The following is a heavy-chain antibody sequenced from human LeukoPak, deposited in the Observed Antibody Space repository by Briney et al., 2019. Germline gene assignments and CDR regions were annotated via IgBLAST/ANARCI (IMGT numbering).Heavy chain of an antibody. CDR2: ISTNGGST. CDR1: GFTLGSYG. J-gene: IGHJ4*02. CDR3: ASTFYGDSPPY. Sequence: GGSLRLSCSASGFTLGSYGMHWVRQPPGKGLEYVSVISTNGGSTYYADSVKGRFTISRDNSKNTLYPQMSSLRAEDTAVYYCASTFYGDSPPYWGQGTLVTVSS. V-gene: IGHV3-64D*06. D-gene: IGHD4-17*01.